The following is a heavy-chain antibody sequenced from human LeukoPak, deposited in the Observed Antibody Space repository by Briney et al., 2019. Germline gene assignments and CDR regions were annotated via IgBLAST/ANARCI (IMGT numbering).Heavy chain of an antibody. CDR1: GYTFTSYG. Sequence: GASVKVSCKASGYTFTSYGISWVRQAPGQGLEWMGWISAYNGNTNYAQKLQGRVTMTRNTSISTAYMELSSLRSEDTAVYYCARGYYYGSGSYYSNFDYWGQGTLVTVSS. CDR3: ARGYYYGSGSYYSNFDY. J-gene: IGHJ4*02. V-gene: IGHV1-18*01. CDR2: ISAYNGNT. D-gene: IGHD3-10*01.